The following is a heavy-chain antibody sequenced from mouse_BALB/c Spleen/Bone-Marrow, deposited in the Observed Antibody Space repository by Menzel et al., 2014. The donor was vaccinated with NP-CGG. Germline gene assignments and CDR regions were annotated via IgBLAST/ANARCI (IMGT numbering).Heavy chain of an antibody. Sequence: VQLQQSGAELAKPGASVKMFCKASGYTFTSYWMYWIKQRPGQGLEWIGYINPSTGYTEYNQKFKDKATLTADKSSNTAYMQLSSLTSEDSAVYYCARKGYGNYHYYAMDYWGQGTSVTVSS. CDR1: GYTFTSYW. D-gene: IGHD2-1*01. CDR2: INPSTGYT. V-gene: IGHV1-7*01. CDR3: ARKGYGNYHYYAMDY. J-gene: IGHJ4*01.